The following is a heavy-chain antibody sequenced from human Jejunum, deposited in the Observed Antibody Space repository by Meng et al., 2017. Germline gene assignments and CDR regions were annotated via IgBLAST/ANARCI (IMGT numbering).Heavy chain of an antibody. V-gene: IGHV4-34*01. D-gene: IGHD4-17*01. CDR3: ARALGAYGDSGFAY. Sequence: QSHPRPGGAGLFTPSETLSLPCAVSGGSLKDFYWNWIRQPPGKGLEWIGEISHSGSTNYNPSLKSRVTISVDRSQNQLSLKLTSVSGTDTAVYFCARALGAYGDSGFAYWGQGALVTVSS. CDR2: ISHSGST. CDR1: GGSLKDFY. J-gene: IGHJ4*02.